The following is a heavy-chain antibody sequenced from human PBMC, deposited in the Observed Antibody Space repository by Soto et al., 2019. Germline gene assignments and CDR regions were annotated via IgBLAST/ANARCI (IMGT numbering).Heavy chain of an antibody. CDR2: IYYSGST. CDR3: ARDFRGDYFDY. J-gene: IGHJ4*02. Sequence: SXTLSLTCTVSGGSMSSYYWSWIRQPPVKGLEWIGYIYYSGSTNYNPSLKSRVTISVDTSKNQFSLKLSSVTAADTAVYYCARDFRGDYFDYWGQGTLVTVSS. CDR1: GGSMSSYY. D-gene: IGHD4-17*01. V-gene: IGHV4-59*01.